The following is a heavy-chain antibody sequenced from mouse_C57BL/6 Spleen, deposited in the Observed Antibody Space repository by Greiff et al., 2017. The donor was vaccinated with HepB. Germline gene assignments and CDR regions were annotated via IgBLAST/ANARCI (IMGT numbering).Heavy chain of an antibody. CDR1: GYTFTSYW. Sequence: QVQLQQSGAELVKPGASVKMSCKASGYTFTSYWITWVKQRPGQGLEWIGDIYPGSGSTNYNEKFKSKATLTVDTSSSTAYMQLSSLTSEDSAVYYCARNPYYYGSSYGYFDYWGQGTTLTVSS. D-gene: IGHD1-1*01. J-gene: IGHJ2*01. V-gene: IGHV1-55*01. CDR2: IYPGSGST. CDR3: ARNPYYYGSSYGYFDY.